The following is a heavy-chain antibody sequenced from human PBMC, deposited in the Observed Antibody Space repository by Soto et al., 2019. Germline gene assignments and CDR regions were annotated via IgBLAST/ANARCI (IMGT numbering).Heavy chain of an antibody. CDR2: IIPFSGTA. CDR3: VREGYYDSSGYYPGWFDP. CDR1: EDTLSSYA. J-gene: IGHJ5*02. V-gene: IGHV1-69*06. D-gene: IGHD3-22*01. Sequence: VASVKVSCKASEDTLSSYAISWVRQAPGQGLEWMGGIIPFSGTANYAQKFQGRVTITADKSTSTAYMELSSLRSEDTAVYYCVREGYYDSSGYYPGWFDPWGQGTLVTV.